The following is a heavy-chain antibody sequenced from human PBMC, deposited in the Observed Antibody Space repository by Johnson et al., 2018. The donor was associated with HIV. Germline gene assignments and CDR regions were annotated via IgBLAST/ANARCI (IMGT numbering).Heavy chain of an antibody. J-gene: IGHJ3*02. D-gene: IGHD1-7*01. CDR2: ISYDGSNK. Sequence: QVQLVESGGGVVQPGRSLRLSCAASGFTFSSYAMHWVRQAPGKGLEWVAVISYDGSNKYYADSVKGRFTISRDNSKNTLYLQMNSLRAEDPAVYYCAKDPRYNWNYPSIWGQGTMVTVSS. CDR3: AKDPRYNWNYPSI. CDR1: GFTFSSYA. V-gene: IGHV3-30-3*01.